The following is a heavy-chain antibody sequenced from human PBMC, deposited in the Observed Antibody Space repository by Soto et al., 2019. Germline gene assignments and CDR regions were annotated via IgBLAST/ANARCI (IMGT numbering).Heavy chain of an antibody. CDR1: GFTFSSYS. CDR2: ISSSSSTL. D-gene: IGHD3-9*01. V-gene: IGHV3-48*01. CDR3: ARGPGVRGILTGYYGWGYCDS. J-gene: IGHJ4*02. Sequence: EVQLVESGGGLVQPGGSLRLSCAASGFTFSSYSMNWVRQAPGKGLEWVSYISSSSSTLYYADSVKGRFTISRNNAKNSLYLQMNSLRAEDTAVYYCARGPGVRGILTGYYGWGYCDSGGQGTLVTVSS.